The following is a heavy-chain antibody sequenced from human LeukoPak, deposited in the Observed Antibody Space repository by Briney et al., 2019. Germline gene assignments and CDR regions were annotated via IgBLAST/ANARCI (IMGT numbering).Heavy chain of an antibody. D-gene: IGHD4-17*01. CDR1: GFIFNTNY. V-gene: IGHV3-53*01. CDR3: ARDSYGDANFDS. Sequence: GGSLRLSCAASGFIFNTNYMTWVRQAPGRGLEWVSFIYADGNTYYSDSVKGGFTISRDISKNAVYLQMNSLRAEDTAVYYCARDSYGDANFDSWGQGTLVTVSS. J-gene: IGHJ4*02. CDR2: IYADGNT.